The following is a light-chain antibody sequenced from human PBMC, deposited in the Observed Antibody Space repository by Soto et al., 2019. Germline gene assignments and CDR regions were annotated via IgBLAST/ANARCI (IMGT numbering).Light chain of an antibody. V-gene: IGLV2-23*01. CDR3: YSYAGSNTWV. CDR1: SSDVGSYKL. J-gene: IGLJ3*02. Sequence: QSALTQPASVSGSPGQSITISCTGTSSDVGSYKLVSWYQQHSGKAPKLMIYVDNKRPSGVSNRFSGSKSGNTASLTISGLQAEDEADYYCYSYAGSNTWVFGGGTKLTVL. CDR2: VDN.